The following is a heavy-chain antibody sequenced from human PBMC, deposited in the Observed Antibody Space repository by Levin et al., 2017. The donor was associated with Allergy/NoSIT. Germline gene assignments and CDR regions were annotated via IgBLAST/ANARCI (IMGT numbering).Heavy chain of an antibody. CDR1: GGSISSGGYS. D-gene: IGHD5-18*01. J-gene: IGHJ4*02. CDR3: ARVAGYSYGYYFDY. Sequence: RSQTLSLTCAVSGGSISSGGYSWSWIRQPPGKGLEWIGNIYLSGSTYYNPSLKSRVTISVDRSKNQFSLNLSSVTAADTAVYYGARVAGYSYGYYFDYWGQGTLVTVSS. CDR2: IYLSGST. V-gene: IGHV4-30-2*01.